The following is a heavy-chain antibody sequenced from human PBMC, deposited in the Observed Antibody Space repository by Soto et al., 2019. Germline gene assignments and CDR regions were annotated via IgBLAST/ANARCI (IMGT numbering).Heavy chain of an antibody. V-gene: IGHV1-46*01. J-gene: IGHJ3*02. CDR2: INPSGGST. CDR3: ARDRAVEMATRRAFDI. Sequence: ASVKVSCKASGYTFTSYYMHWVRQAPGRGLEWMGIINPSGGSTSYAQKFQGRVTMTRDTSTSTVYMELSSLRSEDTAVYYCARDRAVEMATRRAFDIWGQGTMVTVSS. D-gene: IGHD5-12*01. CDR1: GYTFTSYY.